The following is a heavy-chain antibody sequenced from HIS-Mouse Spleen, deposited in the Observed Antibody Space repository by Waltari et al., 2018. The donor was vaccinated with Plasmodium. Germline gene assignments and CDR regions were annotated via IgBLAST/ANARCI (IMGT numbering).Heavy chain of an antibody. CDR3: AKDRRSSSWYVDY. V-gene: IGHV3-30*18. D-gene: IGHD6-13*01. CDR1: GFTFSSQC. J-gene: IGHJ4*02. Sequence: QVQLVESGGGVVQPGRSLRLSCAASGFTFSSQCMHWVRQAPGKGLEWVAVISYDGSNKYYADSVKGRFTISRDNSKNTLYLQMNSLRAEDTAVYYCAKDRRSSSWYVDYWGQGTLVTVSS. CDR2: ISYDGSNK.